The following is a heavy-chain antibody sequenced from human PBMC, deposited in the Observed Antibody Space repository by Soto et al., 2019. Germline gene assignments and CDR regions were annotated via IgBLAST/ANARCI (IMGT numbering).Heavy chain of an antibody. D-gene: IGHD3-10*01. J-gene: IGHJ4*02. CDR2: IYYSGST. CDR3: ARSHYASGSCYNPDFDY. V-gene: IGHV4-39*01. CDR1: GGSLSSSSYC. Sequence: QLQLQESGPGLVKPSETLSLTCTVSGGSLSSSSYCWGWIRQPPGKGLESIGSIYYSGSTYYNPSLKSRVTISVDTSKNQFSLKLSSVTASDTAVYYCARSHYASGSCYNPDFDYWGQGTLVTVSS.